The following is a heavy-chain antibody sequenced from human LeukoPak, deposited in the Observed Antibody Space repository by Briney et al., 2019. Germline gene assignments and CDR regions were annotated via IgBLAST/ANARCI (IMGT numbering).Heavy chain of an antibody. J-gene: IGHJ6*03. Sequence: GESLKISCKGSGYSLTSYWIGWVRQMPGKGLEWMGIIYPGDSDTRYSPSFQGQVTISADKSISTAYLQWSSLKASDTAMYYCARDYGDYGGETYMDVWGKGTTVTVSS. D-gene: IGHD4-17*01. CDR3: ARDYGDYGGETYMDV. CDR2: IYPGDSDT. CDR1: GYSLTSYW. V-gene: IGHV5-51*01.